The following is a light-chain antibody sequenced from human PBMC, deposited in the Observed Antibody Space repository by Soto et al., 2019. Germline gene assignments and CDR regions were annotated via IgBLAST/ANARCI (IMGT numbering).Light chain of an antibody. CDR3: QKYDNAPLT. V-gene: IGKV1-27*01. J-gene: IGKJ4*01. Sequence: DIQXTXXXXSLSASVGDRVTITCRARQDISTYLAWYQQKPGKVPKLLISAAYTLQSGVPPRFSGSGSGTDFTLTISSLQPEDVATYYCQKYDNAPLTFGGGTKVEIK. CDR1: QDISTY. CDR2: AAY.